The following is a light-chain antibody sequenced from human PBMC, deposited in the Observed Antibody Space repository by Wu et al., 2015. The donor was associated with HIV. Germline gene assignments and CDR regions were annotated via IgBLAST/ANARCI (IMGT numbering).Light chain of an antibody. CDR1: QDISNY. CDR2: DAS. J-gene: IGKJ4*01. V-gene: IGKV1-33*01. CDR3: QXYDNLPLT. Sequence: DIQMTQSPSSLSASVGDRVTITCQASQDISNYLNWYQQKPGKAPKLLIYDASNLETGVPSRFSGSGSGTDFTFTISSLQPEDIATYYCQXYDNLPLTFGGGTKVE.